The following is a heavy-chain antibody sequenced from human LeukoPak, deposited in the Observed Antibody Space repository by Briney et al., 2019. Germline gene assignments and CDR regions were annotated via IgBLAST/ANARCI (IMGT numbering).Heavy chain of an antibody. V-gene: IGHV3-74*01. CDR2: INSDGSST. J-gene: IGHJ4*02. D-gene: IGHD3-16*01. Sequence: GGSLRLSCAASGLTFSSYWMHWVRQAPGKGLVWVSRINSDGSSTIYADYVKGRFTIPRDNAKNTLYLQMDSLRAEDTAVYYCARDGSRGNFDYWGQGTLVTVSS. CDR3: ARDGSRGNFDY. CDR1: GLTFSSYW.